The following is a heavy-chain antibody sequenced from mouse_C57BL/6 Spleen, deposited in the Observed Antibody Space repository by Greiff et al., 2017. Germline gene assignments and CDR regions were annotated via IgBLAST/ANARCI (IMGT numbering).Heavy chain of an antibody. D-gene: IGHD4-1*01. Sequence: VQLQQSGTVLARPGASVKMSCKTSGYTFTSYWMHWVKQRPGQGLEWIGAIYPGNSDTSYNQKFKGKAKLTAVTSDSTACMGLSSLTNEDSAVYYCTRSWDGYVDYWGQGTTLTVSS. CDR2: IYPGNSDT. CDR1: GYTFTSYW. J-gene: IGHJ2*01. V-gene: IGHV1-5*01. CDR3: TRSWDGYVDY.